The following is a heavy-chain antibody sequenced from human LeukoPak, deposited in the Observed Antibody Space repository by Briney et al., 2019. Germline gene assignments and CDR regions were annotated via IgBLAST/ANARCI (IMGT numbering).Heavy chain of an antibody. CDR1: GGSISSNSYY. J-gene: IGHJ4*02. V-gene: IGHV4-39*07. Sequence: SETLSLTCIVPGGSISSNSYYWAWIRQSPGKGLEWIGEINHSGSTNYNPSLKSRVTISVDTSKNQFSLKLSSVTAADTAVYYCARTSGYWGQGTLVTVSS. CDR2: INHSGST. D-gene: IGHD3-10*01. CDR3: ARTSGY.